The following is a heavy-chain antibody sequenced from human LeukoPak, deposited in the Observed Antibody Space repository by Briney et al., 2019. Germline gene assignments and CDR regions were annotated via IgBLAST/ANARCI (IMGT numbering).Heavy chain of an antibody. J-gene: IGHJ4*02. CDR1: GYTFSGTGWY. V-gene: IGHV1-2*02. CDR2: IYPNNGAT. Sequence: ASVKASCTASGYTFSGTGWYLYWLRQAPGQGLECMGWIYPNNGATAYAQKFQGRVAMTRDTSITTAYMELSRLRPDDTAVYYCARDGPAQMVDFDYWGQGTLVTVSS. D-gene: IGHD3-10*01. CDR3: ARDGPAQMVDFDY.